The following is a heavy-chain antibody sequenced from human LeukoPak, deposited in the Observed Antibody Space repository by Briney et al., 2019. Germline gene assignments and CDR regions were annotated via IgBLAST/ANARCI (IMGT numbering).Heavy chain of an antibody. J-gene: IGHJ4*02. V-gene: IGHV3-30*02. CDR2: IRYDGSNK. CDR3: AKDGGLAATRFDY. CDR1: GFTFSSYG. Sequence: GGSLGLSCAASGFTFSSYGMHWVRQAPGKGLEWVAFIRYDGSNKYYADSVKGRFTISRDNSKNTLYLQMNSLRAEDTAVYYCAKDGGLAATRFDYWGQGTLVTVSS. D-gene: IGHD6-13*01.